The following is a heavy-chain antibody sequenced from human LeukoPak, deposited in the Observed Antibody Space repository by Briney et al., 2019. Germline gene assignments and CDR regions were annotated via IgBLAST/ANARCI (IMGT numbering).Heavy chain of an antibody. CDR2: IYTSGST. V-gene: IGHV4-61*02. Sequence: PSQTLSLTCTVSGGSISSGSYYWSWIRQPAGKGLEWIGRIYTSGSTNYNPSLKSRVTISVDTSKNQFSLKLSSVTAADTAVYYCARGGWLPYYFDYWGQGTLVTVSS. CDR3: ARGGWLPYYFDY. CDR1: GGSISSGSYY. J-gene: IGHJ4*02. D-gene: IGHD6-19*01.